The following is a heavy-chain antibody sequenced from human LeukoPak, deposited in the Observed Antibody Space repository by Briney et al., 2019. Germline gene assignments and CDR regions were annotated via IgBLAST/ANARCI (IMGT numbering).Heavy chain of an antibody. Sequence: ASVKVSCKASGYTFTGYYMHWVRQAPGQGLEWMGWINPNSGGTNYAQKFQGRVTMTRDTSISTAYMELSRLRSDDTAVYYCAREVADFWSGYYDNWFDPWGQGTLVTVSS. CDR2: INPNSGGT. CDR1: GYTFTGYY. D-gene: IGHD3-3*01. J-gene: IGHJ5*02. CDR3: AREVADFWSGYYDNWFDP. V-gene: IGHV1-2*02.